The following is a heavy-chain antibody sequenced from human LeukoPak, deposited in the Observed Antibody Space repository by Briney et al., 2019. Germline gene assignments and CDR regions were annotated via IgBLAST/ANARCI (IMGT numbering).Heavy chain of an antibody. V-gene: IGHV3-9*01. CDR3: AKGTHGRVADAYFDY. CDR1: GFTFDDYA. Sequence: PGRSLRLSCAASGFTFDDYAMHWVRQAPGKGLEWVSGISWNSGSIGYADSVKGRFTISRDNAKNSLYLQMNSLRAEDTALYYCAKGTHGRVADAYFDYWGQGTLVTVSS. J-gene: IGHJ4*02. CDR2: ISWNSGSI. D-gene: IGHD2-15*01.